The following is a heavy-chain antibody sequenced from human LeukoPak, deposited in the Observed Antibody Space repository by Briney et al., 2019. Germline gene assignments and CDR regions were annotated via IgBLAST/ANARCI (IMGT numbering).Heavy chain of an antibody. CDR2: IYERGPA. CDR3: ARSRQGSGLFSF. J-gene: IGHJ4*02. V-gene: IGHV4-30-2*01. CDR1: GGAIISGGYS. D-gene: IGHD2-15*01. Sequence: PSQTLSLTCTVSGGAIISGGYSWNWIRQPPGKGLEWIGCIYERGPAYYNPSLKSRFTISVDTVKNQFFLNVTSMTAADTAVYYCARSRQGSGLFSFWGQGTLVAVSS.